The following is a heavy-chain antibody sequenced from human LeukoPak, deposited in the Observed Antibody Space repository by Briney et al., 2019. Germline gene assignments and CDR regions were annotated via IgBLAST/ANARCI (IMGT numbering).Heavy chain of an antibody. V-gene: IGHV1-69*06. CDR1: GGTFSSYA. CDR2: IIPIFGTA. CDR3: ARSPTYYGSGSYQFDY. D-gene: IGHD3-10*01. Sequence: ASVKVSCKASGGTFSSYAISWVRQAPGQGLEWMGGIIPIFGTANYAQKFQGRVTITADKSTSTAYMELSSLRSKDTAVYYCARSPTYYGSGSYQFDYWGQGTLVTVSS. J-gene: IGHJ4*02.